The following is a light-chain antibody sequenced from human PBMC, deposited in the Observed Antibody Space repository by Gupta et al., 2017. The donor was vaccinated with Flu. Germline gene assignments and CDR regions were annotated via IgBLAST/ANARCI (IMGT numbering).Light chain of an antibody. CDR3: QQTDSTSWT. J-gene: IGKJ1*01. Sequence: DIQMTQSPSSLSASVGDRVTITCRASQSISSYLNWYQQKPGKAPNLLIYTASSLQSGVPSRFSGSGSGTDFTLTISRLQPEDFATYYCQQTDSTSWTFGQGTKVEIK. CDR2: TAS. V-gene: IGKV1-39*01. CDR1: QSISSY.